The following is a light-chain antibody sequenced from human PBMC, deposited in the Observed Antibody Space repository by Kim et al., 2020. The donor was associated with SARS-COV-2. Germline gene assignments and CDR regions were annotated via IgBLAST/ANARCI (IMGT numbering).Light chain of an antibody. Sequence: SSELTQDPAVSVALGQTVRITCQGDSLRSYYATWYQQRPRQAPVLVIYGRNNRPSGIPDRFSGSSSGNTASLTISGALAEDEADFYCQSRDSGGNVLFGGGTKLTVL. CDR2: GRN. V-gene: IGLV3-19*01. CDR3: QSRDSGGNVL. J-gene: IGLJ2*01. CDR1: SLRSYY.